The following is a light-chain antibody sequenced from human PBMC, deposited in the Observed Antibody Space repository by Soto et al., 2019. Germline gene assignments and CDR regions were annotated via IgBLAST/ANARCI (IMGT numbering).Light chain of an antibody. CDR2: DST. CDR3: QQRNVWPPIT. Sequence: VLTQSPATLSLSPGERATLSCRASQSIHTSLAWYQQKSGKPPRLVIYDSTLRANGVPDRFGGSRSGTEFTLTIKSLEPEDFAVYYCQQRNVWPPITCGQGTRREIK. V-gene: IGKV3-11*01. J-gene: IGKJ5*01. CDR1: QSIHTS.